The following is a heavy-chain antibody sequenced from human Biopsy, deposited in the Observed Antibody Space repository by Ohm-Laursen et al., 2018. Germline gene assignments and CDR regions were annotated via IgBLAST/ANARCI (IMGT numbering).Heavy chain of an antibody. CDR1: GGTLSNYA. J-gene: IGHJ5*02. V-gene: IGHV1-69*13. Sequence: SSVKVSCKTSGGTLSNYAINWVRQAPGQGLEWMGGIIPIFDTANYAQKFQDRVTITADEFMSTAYMELSSLRSEDTAVYYCARGGGYNWNNGWFDPWGQGTLVTVSS. CDR3: ARGGGYNWNNGWFDP. CDR2: IIPIFDTA. D-gene: IGHD1/OR15-1a*01.